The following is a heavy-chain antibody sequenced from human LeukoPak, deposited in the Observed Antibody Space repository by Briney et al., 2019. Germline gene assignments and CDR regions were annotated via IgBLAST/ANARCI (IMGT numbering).Heavy chain of an antibody. V-gene: IGHV3-23*01. J-gene: IGHJ6*03. Sequence: GGSLRLSCAASGFTFSNVWMSWVRQAPGKGLEWVSAISGSGGSTYYADSVKGRFTISRDNSKNTLYLQMNSLRAEDTAVYYCAKAEGYCSSTSCYSGYYYYYMDVWGKGTTVTVSS. CDR1: GFTFSNVW. D-gene: IGHD2-2*01. CDR2: ISGSGGST. CDR3: AKAEGYCSSTSCYSGYYYYYMDV.